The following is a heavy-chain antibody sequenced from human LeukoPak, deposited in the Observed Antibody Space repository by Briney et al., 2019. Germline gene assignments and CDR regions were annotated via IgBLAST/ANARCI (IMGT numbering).Heavy chain of an antibody. J-gene: IGHJ3*02. Sequence: SVKVSCKASGGTFSSYAISWVRQAPGQGLEWMGGIIPIFGTANYAQKFHGRVTITTDETTSTAYMELSSLRSEDTAVYYCATPPAREKYCSGGSCYSADAFDIWGQGTMVTVSS. D-gene: IGHD2-15*01. V-gene: IGHV1-69*05. CDR3: ATPPAREKYCSGGSCYSADAFDI. CDR1: GGTFSSYA. CDR2: IIPIFGTA.